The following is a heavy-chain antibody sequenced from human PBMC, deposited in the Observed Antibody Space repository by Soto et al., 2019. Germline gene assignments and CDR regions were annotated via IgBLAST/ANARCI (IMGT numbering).Heavy chain of an antibody. J-gene: IGHJ6*02. CDR1: GFTFSSYG. CDR3: GKSVTPRSSSDDGKDV. D-gene: IGHD2-21*02. CDR2: ISYDGSNK. Sequence: QVQLVESGGGVVQPGRSLRLSCAASGFTFSSYGMHWVRQAPGKGLEWVAVISYDGSNKYYADSVKGRFTISRDNSKNWLYLELNRLIAEDTAVYYCGKSVTPRSSSDDGKDVWRQGNTVTVS. V-gene: IGHV3-30*18.